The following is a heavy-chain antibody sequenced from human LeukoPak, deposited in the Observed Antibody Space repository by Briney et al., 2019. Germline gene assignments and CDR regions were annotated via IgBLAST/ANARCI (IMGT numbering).Heavy chain of an antibody. V-gene: IGHV3-23*01. CDR3: AKDLSGSGSYH. J-gene: IGHJ5*02. Sequence: PGGSLRLSCAASGFTVSSNYMSWVRQAPGKGLEWVSVISGSGGSTYYADSVKGRFTISRDNSKNTLYLQMNSLRAEDTAVYYCAKDLSGSGSYHWGQGTLVTVSS. CDR1: GFTVSSNY. D-gene: IGHD3-10*01. CDR2: ISGSGGST.